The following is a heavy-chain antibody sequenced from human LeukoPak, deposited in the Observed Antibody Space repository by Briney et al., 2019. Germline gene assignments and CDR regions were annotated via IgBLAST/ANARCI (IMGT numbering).Heavy chain of an antibody. D-gene: IGHD3-16*01. CDR2: IYYSGST. V-gene: IGHV4-39*07. CDR3: ARLFGDPEYYFDY. CDR1: GGSISSANYY. Sequence: SETLSLTCTVSGGSISSANYYWSWIRQPPGKGLEWIGSIYYSGSTYYNPSLKSRVTISVDKSKNQFSLKLSSVTAADTAVYYCARLFGDPEYYFDYWGQGALVTVSS. J-gene: IGHJ4*02.